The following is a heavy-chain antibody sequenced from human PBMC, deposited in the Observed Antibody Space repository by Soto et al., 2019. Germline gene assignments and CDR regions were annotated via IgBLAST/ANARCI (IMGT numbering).Heavy chain of an antibody. J-gene: IGHJ6*02. CDR3: ARYSSNWFQTEGMDV. CDR1: GGSISTYY. D-gene: IGHD6-13*01. CDR2: IDTSGNT. V-gene: IGHV4-4*07. Sequence: SETLSLTCTVSGGSISTYYWSWIRQPAGKGLEWIGRIDTSGNTNYNPSLKSRVTMPVDTSKKQFSLKLTSVTAADTAVYYCARYSSNWFQTEGMDVWGQGTTVTVSS.